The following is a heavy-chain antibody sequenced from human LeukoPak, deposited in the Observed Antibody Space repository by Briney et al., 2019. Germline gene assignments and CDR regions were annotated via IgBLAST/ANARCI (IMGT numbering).Heavy chain of an antibody. CDR2: ISGSGGST. CDR1: GFTFSSYA. V-gene: IGHV3-23*01. Sequence: PGGSLRLSCAASGFTFSSYAISWVRQAPGKGLEWVSAISGSGGSTYYADSVKGRFTISRDNSKNTLYLQMNSLRAEDTAVYYCAKGNTMIVVVSDYWGQGTLVTVSS. J-gene: IGHJ4*02. D-gene: IGHD3-22*01. CDR3: AKGNTMIVVVSDY.